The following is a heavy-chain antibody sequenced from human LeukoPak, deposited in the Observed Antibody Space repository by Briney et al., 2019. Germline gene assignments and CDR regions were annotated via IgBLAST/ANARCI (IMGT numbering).Heavy chain of an antibody. CDR1: GGSVSSGSYY. Sequence: SGTLSLTCTVSGGSVSSGSYYWSWIRQPPGKGLEWIGYIYYRGSTNYNPSLKSRVTISVDTSKNQFSLKLSSVTAADTAVYYCASGGPYYYGSGSYPHWGQGTLVTVSS. D-gene: IGHD3-10*01. CDR2: IYYRGST. CDR3: ASGGPYYYGSGSYPH. J-gene: IGHJ4*02. V-gene: IGHV4-61*01.